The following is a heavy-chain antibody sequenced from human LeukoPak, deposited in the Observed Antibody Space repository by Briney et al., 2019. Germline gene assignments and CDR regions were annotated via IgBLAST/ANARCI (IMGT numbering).Heavy chain of an antibody. J-gene: IGHJ4*02. V-gene: IGHV1-24*01. CDR2: FDPEDGET. CDR1: GYTLTELS. CDR3: ATPRTGGGSYPGYYFDY. D-gene: IGHD1-26*01. Sequence: ASVKVSCKVSGYTLTELSMHWVRQAPGKGLEWMGGFDPEDGETIYAQKFQGRVTMTEDTSTDTAYMELSSLRSEDTAVYYCATPRTGGGSYPGYYFDYWGRGTLVTVSS.